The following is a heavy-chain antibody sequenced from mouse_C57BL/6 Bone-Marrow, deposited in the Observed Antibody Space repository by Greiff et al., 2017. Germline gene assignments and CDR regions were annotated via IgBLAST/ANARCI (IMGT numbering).Heavy chain of an antibody. V-gene: IGHV1-81*01. CDR3: ARCTMVTTHYYAMDY. D-gene: IGHD2-2*01. CDR1: GYTFTSYG. CDR2: IYPRSGNT. Sequence: VQGVESGAELARPGASVKLSCKASGYTFTSYGISWVKQRTGQGLEWIGEIYPRSGNTYYTEKFKGKVTMTANKSSSTAYMELRSLTSEDSAVYVWARCTMVTTHYYAMDYWGQGTSVTVSS. J-gene: IGHJ4*01.